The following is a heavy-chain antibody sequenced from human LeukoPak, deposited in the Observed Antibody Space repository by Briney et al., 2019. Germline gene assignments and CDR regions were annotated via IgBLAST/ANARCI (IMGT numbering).Heavy chain of an antibody. D-gene: IGHD6-19*01. J-gene: IGHJ5*02. CDR2: INPNSGGT. CDR3: ARDFSSGCP. Sequence: VASVKVSCKASGYIFTDCYLHWVRQAPGQGLEWMGWINPNSGGTNYAQKFQGRVTMTRDTSISTAYMELSRLRSDDTAVYYCARDFSSGCPWGQGTLVTVSS. V-gene: IGHV1-2*02. CDR1: GYIFTDCY.